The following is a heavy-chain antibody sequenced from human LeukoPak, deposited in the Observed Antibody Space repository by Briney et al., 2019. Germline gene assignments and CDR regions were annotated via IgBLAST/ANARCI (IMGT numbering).Heavy chain of an antibody. CDR3: ARDGIAAAGSNWFDP. V-gene: IGHV1-18*01. J-gene: IGHJ5*02. CDR2: ISAYNGNT. D-gene: IGHD6-13*01. CDR1: GYTFTSYG. Sequence: GASVKVSCKASGYTFTSYGISWVRQVPGQGLKWMGWISAYNGNTNYAQKLQGRVTMTTDTSTSTAYMELRSLRSDDTAVYYCARDGIAAAGSNWFDPWGQGTLVTVSS.